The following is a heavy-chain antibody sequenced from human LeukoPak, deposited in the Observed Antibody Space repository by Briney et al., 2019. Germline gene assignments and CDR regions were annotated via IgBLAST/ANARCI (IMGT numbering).Heavy chain of an antibody. V-gene: IGHV5-51*01. Sequence: GESLKISCKASGYSFTSYWIGWVRQMPGKGLEWMGIIYPGDSDTRYSPSFQGQVTISADKSISTAYLQWSSLKASDTAMYYCARRQTLAATPFDYWGQGTLVTVSS. CDR3: ARRQTLAATPFDY. CDR1: GYSFTSYW. J-gene: IGHJ4*02. D-gene: IGHD2-15*01. CDR2: IYPGDSDT.